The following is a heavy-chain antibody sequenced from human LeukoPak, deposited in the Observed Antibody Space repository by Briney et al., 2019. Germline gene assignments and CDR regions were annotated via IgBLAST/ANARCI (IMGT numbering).Heavy chain of an antibody. D-gene: IGHD3-10*01. CDR1: GFTFSSYW. Sequence: GGSLRLSCAASGFTFSSYWMHWVRQAPGKGLVWVSRINTDGSSTSYADSMKGRFTISRDNAKNTLYLHMNSLRAEDTAVYYCAKDPDGSGSSDYWGQGTLVTVSS. CDR2: INTDGSST. V-gene: IGHV3-74*01. J-gene: IGHJ4*02. CDR3: AKDPDGSGSSDY.